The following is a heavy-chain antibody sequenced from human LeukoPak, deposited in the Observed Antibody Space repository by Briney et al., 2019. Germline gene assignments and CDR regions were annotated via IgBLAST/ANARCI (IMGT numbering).Heavy chain of an antibody. CDR1: GDSVFSNSAA. CDR3: ARVGKRMAAAGDYYFYMDV. V-gene: IGHV6-1*01. D-gene: IGHD6-13*01. Sequence: SQTLSLTCAISGDSVFSNSAAWNWIRQSPSRGLEWLGRTYYRSKWYNDYAVSVKSRITINPDTSKNHFSLQLNSVTPEDTAVYYCARVGKRMAAAGDYYFYMDVWGKGTTVTISS. CDR2: TYYRSKWYN. J-gene: IGHJ6*03.